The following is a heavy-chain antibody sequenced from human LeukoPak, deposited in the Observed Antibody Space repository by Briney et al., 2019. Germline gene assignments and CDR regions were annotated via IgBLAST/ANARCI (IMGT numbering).Heavy chain of an antibody. J-gene: IGHJ4*02. Sequence: SETLSLTCTVSGGSISSYYWSWIRQPPGKGLEWIGYIYYSGSTNYNPPLKSRVTISVDTSKNQFSLKLSSVTAADTAVYYCAGESPEGAGFDYWGQGTLVTVSS. CDR1: GGSISSYY. CDR2: IYYSGST. D-gene: IGHD6-19*01. V-gene: IGHV4-59*01. CDR3: AGESPEGAGFDY.